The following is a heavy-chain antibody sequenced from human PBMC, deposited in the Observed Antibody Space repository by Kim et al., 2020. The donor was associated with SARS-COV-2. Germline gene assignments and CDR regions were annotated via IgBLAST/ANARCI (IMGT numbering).Heavy chain of an antibody. J-gene: IGHJ6*02. CDR3: AKEGVGSGWGYYYGMDV. Sequence: GGSLRLSCAASGFTFSSYAMSWVRQAPGKGLEWVSAISGSGGSTYYADSVKGRFTISRDNSKNTLYLQMNSLRAEDTAVYYCAKEGVGSGWGYYYGMDVWGQGTTVTVSS. V-gene: IGHV3-23*01. D-gene: IGHD6-19*01. CDR2: ISGSGGST. CDR1: GFTFSSYA.